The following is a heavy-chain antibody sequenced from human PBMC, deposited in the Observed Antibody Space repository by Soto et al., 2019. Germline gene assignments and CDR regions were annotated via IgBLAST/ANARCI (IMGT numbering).Heavy chain of an antibody. D-gene: IGHD6-13*01. J-gene: IGHJ6*02. Sequence: GGSLRLSCAASGFTFSSYAMSWVRQAPGKGLEWVSAISGSGGSTYYADSVKGRFTISRDNSKNTLYLQMNSLRSEDTAVYYCAREAHRGYSSSWYGYYYYYGMDVWGQGTTVTVSS. CDR2: ISGSGGST. CDR3: AREAHRGYSSSWYGYYYYYGMDV. CDR1: GFTFSSYA. V-gene: IGHV3-23*01.